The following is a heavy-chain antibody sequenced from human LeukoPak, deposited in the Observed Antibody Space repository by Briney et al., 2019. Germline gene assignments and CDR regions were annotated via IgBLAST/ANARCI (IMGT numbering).Heavy chain of an antibody. CDR2: IYYSGST. Sequence: PSETLSLTCTVSGGSISSSSYYWGWIRQPPGKGLEWIGSIYYSGSTYYNPSLKSRVTISVDTSKNQFSLKLSSVTAADTAVYYCARVQSSGSLPLFDYWGQGTLVNVSS. CDR1: GGSISSSSYY. D-gene: IGHD3-22*01. J-gene: IGHJ4*02. V-gene: IGHV4-39*01. CDR3: ARVQSSGSLPLFDY.